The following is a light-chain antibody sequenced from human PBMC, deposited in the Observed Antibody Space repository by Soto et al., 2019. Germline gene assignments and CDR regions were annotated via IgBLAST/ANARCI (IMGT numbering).Light chain of an antibody. J-gene: IGLJ1*01. CDR1: SSDVGGSNH. V-gene: IGLV2-14*01. CDR3: VSFTSSTTYV. CDR2: DVT. Sequence: QSVLTQPASVSDSPGQSITISCTGTSSDVGGSNHVSWYQQHPGKAPKPMIYDVTNRPSGVSHRFSGSKSGSTASLIISGLQAEDEADYYCVSFTSSTTYVFGTGTKVTVL.